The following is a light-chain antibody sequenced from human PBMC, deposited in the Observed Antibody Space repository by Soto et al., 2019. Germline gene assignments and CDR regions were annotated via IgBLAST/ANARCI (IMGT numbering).Light chain of an antibody. V-gene: IGKV3-20*01. Sequence: EIVLTQSPGTLSLSPGEGATLSCRASQSVRSTYLSWYQQKPGQATRLLIYGASRRASGIPDRFSGSGSGTDFTLTLSRLEPEDEAVSYCQRQGSSTPIYTFGQGTKLEIK. J-gene: IGKJ2*01. CDR3: QRQGSSTPIYT. CDR2: GAS. CDR1: QSVRSTY.